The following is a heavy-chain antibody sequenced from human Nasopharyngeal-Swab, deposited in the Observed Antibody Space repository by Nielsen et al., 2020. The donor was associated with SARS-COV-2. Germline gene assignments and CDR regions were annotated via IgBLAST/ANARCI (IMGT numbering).Heavy chain of an antibody. CDR1: EFTLKRYD. J-gene: IGHJ3*02. CDR3: AKRVNFPNLNAFET. CDR2: LSYDGSNE. Sequence: GGSLRLSCEASEFTLKRYDMHWVRQAPGKGPEWVATLSYDGSNEDYADSVKARFTVSRDISQNTLFLQMNSLRTDDTAMYYWAKRVNFPNLNAFETWGQGTMVTVSS. D-gene: IGHD3-3*01. V-gene: IGHV3-30*18.